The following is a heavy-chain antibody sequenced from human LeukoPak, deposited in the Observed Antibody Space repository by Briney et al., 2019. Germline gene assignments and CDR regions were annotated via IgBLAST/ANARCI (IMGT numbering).Heavy chain of an antibody. CDR3: ARDGGSGRPNGEFEFDP. D-gene: IGHD3-10*01. Sequence: ASVKVSCKASGYTFTSYGISWVRQAPGQGLEWMGWISAYNDNTNYAQKLQGRVTMTTDTSTSTAYMELRSLRSDDTAVYYCARDGGSGRPNGEFEFDPWGQGTLVTVSS. J-gene: IGHJ5*02. CDR1: GYTFTSYG. CDR2: ISAYNDNT. V-gene: IGHV1-18*01.